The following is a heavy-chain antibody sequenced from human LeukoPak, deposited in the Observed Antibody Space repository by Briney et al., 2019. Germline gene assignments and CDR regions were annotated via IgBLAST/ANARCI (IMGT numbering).Heavy chain of an antibody. V-gene: IGHV4-31*11. Sequence: PSETLSLTCAVSGGSISSGGYYWSWIRQHPGKGLEWIGYINYSGSTYYNPSLKSRVTISVDTSKNQFSLKLSSVTAADTAVYYCARDRGPYSGYDSYYFDYWGQGTLVTVSS. D-gene: IGHD5-12*01. CDR2: INYSGST. CDR3: ARDRGPYSGYDSYYFDY. J-gene: IGHJ4*02. CDR1: GGSISSGGYY.